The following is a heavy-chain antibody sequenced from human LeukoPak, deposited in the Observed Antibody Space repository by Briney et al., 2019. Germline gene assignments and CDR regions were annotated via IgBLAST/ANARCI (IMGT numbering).Heavy chain of an antibody. D-gene: IGHD3-22*01. CDR2: ISAYNGNT. CDR1: GYTFTSYG. J-gene: IGHJ4*02. V-gene: IGHV1-18*01. Sequence: ASVKVSCKASGYTFTSYGISWVRQAPGQGLEWMGWISAYNGNTNYAQKLQGRVTMTTDTSTSTAYMELRSLRSEDTAVYYCARESIGSGSRYYFDYWGQGTLDTVSS. CDR3: ARESIGSGSRYYFDY.